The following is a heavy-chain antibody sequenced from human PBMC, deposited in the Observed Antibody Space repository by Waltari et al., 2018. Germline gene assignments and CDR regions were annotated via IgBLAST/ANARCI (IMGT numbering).Heavy chain of an antibody. CDR2: ISGSGGST. CDR1: GFTFSSYA. J-gene: IGHJ4*02. Sequence: EVQLLESGGGLVQPGGSLRLSCAASGFTFSSYAMSWVRQAPGKGLEWVSAISGSGGSTYYADSVKGRFTISRDNSKNTLYLQMNSLRAEDTAVYYCAKDPRPFLEWLFRDDYWGQGTLVTVSS. V-gene: IGHV3-23*01. CDR3: AKDPRPFLEWLFRDDY. D-gene: IGHD3-3*01.